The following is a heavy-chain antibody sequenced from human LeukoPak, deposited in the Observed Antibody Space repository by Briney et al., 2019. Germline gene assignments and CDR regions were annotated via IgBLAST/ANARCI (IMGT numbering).Heavy chain of an antibody. D-gene: IGHD2-21*02. Sequence: GGSLRLSCAASGFTFTVYYMSWIRHAPGKGLEWVSYIISSSSYTNYADSVKGRFTISRDNAKNSLYLQMNSLRAEDTAVYYCARDLLSGDCLDYWGQGTLVTVSS. V-gene: IGHV3-11*06. CDR2: IISSSSYT. CDR3: ARDLLSGDCLDY. J-gene: IGHJ4*02. CDR1: GFTFTVYY.